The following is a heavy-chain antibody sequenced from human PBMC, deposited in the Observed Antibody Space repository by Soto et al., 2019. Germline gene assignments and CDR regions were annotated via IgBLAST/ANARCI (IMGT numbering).Heavy chain of an antibody. J-gene: IGHJ3*02. CDR3: ARVKYDYIWGSYRYAFDI. D-gene: IGHD3-16*02. CDR2: IYYSGST. CDR1: GGSISSSSYY. V-gene: IGHV4-39*01. Sequence: SETLSLTCTVSGGSISSSSYYWGWIRQPPEKGLEWIGSIYYSGSTYYNPSLKSRVTISVDTSKNQFSLKLSSVTAADTAVYYCARVKYDYIWGSYRYAFDIWGQGTMVTVS.